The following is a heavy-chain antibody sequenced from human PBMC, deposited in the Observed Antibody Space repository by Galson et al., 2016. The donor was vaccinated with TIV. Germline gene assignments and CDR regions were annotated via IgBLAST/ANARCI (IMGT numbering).Heavy chain of an antibody. CDR1: GFTFSTYG. CDR3: AKDAYSSYSNYYYYMDV. CDR2: IRYDGGNT. J-gene: IGHJ6*03. V-gene: IGHV3-30*02. Sequence: SLRLSCAASGFTFSTYGMHWVRQAPVQGLEWVAFIRYDGGNTFYADSVKGRFTISRDNSRNTLYLQMNSLRVEDTSIFYCAKDAYSSYSNYYYYMDVWGKGTTVTVSS. D-gene: IGHD6-6*01.